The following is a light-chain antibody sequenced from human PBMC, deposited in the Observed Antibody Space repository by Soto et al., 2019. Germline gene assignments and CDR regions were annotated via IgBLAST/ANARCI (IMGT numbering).Light chain of an antibody. CDR2: AAS. J-gene: IGKJ2*01. Sequence: ELVLTQSPGTLSLSPGERATLSCRASQSVTSGNLAWYQQKPDQAPTLLIYAASSRATNIPDRFSGSGSGTDFTLTISRLEPEDFAVYYCQQYGSSPPYTFGQGTKLEIK. CDR3: QQYGSSPPYT. CDR1: QSVTSGN. V-gene: IGKV3-20*01.